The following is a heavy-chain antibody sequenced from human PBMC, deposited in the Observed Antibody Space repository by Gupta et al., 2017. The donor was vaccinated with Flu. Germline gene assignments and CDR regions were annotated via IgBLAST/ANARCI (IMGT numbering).Heavy chain of an antibody. Sequence: QVQLVQSGAEVKKPGSSVKVSCKASGGTFSSYAIRWVRQAPGQGLEWMGGIIPIFGTANYAQKFQGRVTITADKSTSTAYMELSSLRSEDTAVYYCARGPYCSSTSCYVRSDFDPWGQGTLVTVSS. D-gene: IGHD2-2*01. CDR2: IIPIFGTA. CDR1: GGTFSSYA. V-gene: IGHV1-69*06. J-gene: IGHJ5*02. CDR3: ARGPYCSSTSCYVRSDFDP.